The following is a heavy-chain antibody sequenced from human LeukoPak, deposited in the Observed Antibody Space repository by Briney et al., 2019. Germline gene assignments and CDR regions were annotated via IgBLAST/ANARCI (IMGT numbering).Heavy chain of an antibody. Sequence: GASVKVSCKASGYTFTGYYMHWVRQAPGQGPEWMGWINPNSGGTNYAQKFQGRVTMTRDTSISTAYMELSRLRPDDTAVYYCARNTAMTGVDYWGQGTLVTVSS. J-gene: IGHJ4*02. CDR1: GYTFTGYY. CDR2: INPNSGGT. CDR3: ARNTAMTGVDY. D-gene: IGHD5-18*01. V-gene: IGHV1-2*02.